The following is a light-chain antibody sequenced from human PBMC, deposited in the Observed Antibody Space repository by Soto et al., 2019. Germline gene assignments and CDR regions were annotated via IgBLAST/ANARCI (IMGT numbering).Light chain of an antibody. Sequence: QSALTQPPSASGSPGQSVTISCTGTSSYVGGYNFVSWYQQHPGKAPKLMIYEVTKRPSGVPDRFSGSKSGNTASLTVSGLQAEDEADYYCSSYAGSNSRYVFGTGTKVTVL. CDR1: SSYVGGYNF. CDR2: EVT. J-gene: IGLJ1*01. V-gene: IGLV2-8*01. CDR3: SSYAGSNSRYV.